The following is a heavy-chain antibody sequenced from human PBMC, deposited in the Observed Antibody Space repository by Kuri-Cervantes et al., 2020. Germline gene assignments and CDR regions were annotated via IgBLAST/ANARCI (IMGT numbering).Heavy chain of an antibody. J-gene: IGHJ6*03. D-gene: IGHD1-1*01. V-gene: IGHV1-69*01. CDR2: IIPIFGTA. CDR1: GGTFSSYA. Sequence: GGSLRLSCKASGGTFSSYAISWVRQAPGQGLEWMGGIIPIFGTANYAQKFQGRVTITADESTSTAYMELSSLRSEDTAVYYCARVTRRYNWNDLSRDYYYMDVWGKGTTVTVSS. CDR3: ARVTRRYNWNDLSRDYYYMDV.